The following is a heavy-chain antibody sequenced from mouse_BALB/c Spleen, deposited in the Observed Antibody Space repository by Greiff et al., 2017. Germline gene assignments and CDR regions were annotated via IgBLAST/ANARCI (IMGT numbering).Heavy chain of an antibody. CDR2: ISSGSSTI. CDR3: ARTDGSWYFDV. Sequence: EVKLMESGGGLVQPGGSRKLSCAASGFTFSSFGMHWVRQAPEKGLEWVAYISSGSSTIYYADTVKGRFTISRDNPKNTLFLQMTSLRSEDTAMYYCARTDGSWYFDVWGAGTTVTVSS. CDR1: GFTFSSFG. V-gene: IGHV5-17*02. D-gene: IGHD1-1*01. J-gene: IGHJ1*01.